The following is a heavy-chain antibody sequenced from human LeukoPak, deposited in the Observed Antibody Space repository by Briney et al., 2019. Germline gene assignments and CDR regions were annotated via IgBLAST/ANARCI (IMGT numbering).Heavy chain of an antibody. CDR1: GYTFTSNY. CDR3: ARDREGHILWVDV. CDR2: ISPSGGST. D-gene: IGHD3-10*01. V-gene: IGHV1-46*01. Sequence: ASVKVSCKAFGYTFTSNYMHWVRQAPGQGPEWMGVISPSGGSTTYAQKFQGRVTLTRDMSTSTDYLELSSLRSEDTAVYYCARDREGHILWVDVWGKGTTVTISS. J-gene: IGHJ6*04.